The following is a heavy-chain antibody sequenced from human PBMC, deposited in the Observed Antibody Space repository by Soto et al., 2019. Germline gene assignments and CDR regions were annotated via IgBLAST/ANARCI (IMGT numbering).Heavy chain of an antibody. J-gene: IGHJ4*02. CDR1: GYTFTSYY. V-gene: IGHV1-46*01. Sequence: ASVKVSCKASGYTFTSYYMYWVRQAPGQGLEWMGIINPSGGSTSYAQKFQGRVTMTRDTSTSTVYMELSSLRSEDTAVYYCAREGLGYCSSTSCYYPYSSGWPFGYWGQGTLVTVSS. CDR3: AREGLGYCSSTSCYYPYSSGWPFGY. D-gene: IGHD2-2*01. CDR2: INPSGGST.